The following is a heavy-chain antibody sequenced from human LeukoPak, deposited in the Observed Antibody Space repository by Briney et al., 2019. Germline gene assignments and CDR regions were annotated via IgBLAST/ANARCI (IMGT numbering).Heavy chain of an antibody. CDR1: GGSISSSSYY. Sequence: PSETLSLTCTVSGGSISSSSYYWGWIRQPPGKGLEWIGSIYYSGSTYYNPSLKSRVTISVDTSKNQFSLKLSSVTAADTAVYYCARRTTVEEYYFDYWGQGTLVTVSS. V-gene: IGHV4-39*07. CDR3: ARRTTVEEYYFDY. J-gene: IGHJ4*02. CDR2: IYYSGST. D-gene: IGHD4-23*01.